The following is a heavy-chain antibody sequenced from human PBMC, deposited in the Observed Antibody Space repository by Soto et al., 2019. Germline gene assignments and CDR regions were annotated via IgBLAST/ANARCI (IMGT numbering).Heavy chain of an antibody. D-gene: IGHD2-15*01. CDR2: ISTTGGST. V-gene: IGHV3-23*01. J-gene: IGHJ3*02. CDR3: AKRYCPGGICSPRALDI. Sequence: EVQLLESGGGLVQPGESLRLSCAASGFTFSNYAMSWVRQAPGKGLEWVSGISTTGGSTSYADSVKGRFTISRDNSKNTLCLQMNRLRAEDTAVYFCAKRYCPGGICSPRALDIWGPGTMVTVSS. CDR1: GFTFSNYA.